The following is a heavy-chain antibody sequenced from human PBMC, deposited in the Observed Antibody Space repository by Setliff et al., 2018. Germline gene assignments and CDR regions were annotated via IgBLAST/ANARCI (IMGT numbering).Heavy chain of an antibody. V-gene: IGHV1-8*01. CDR1: GYTFTSYD. CDR3: ARSHHSSSWYGAFSRVDAFDI. CDR2: MNPNSGYT. D-gene: IGHD6-13*01. Sequence: RASVKVSCKASGYTFTSYDINWVRQATGQGLEWMGWMNPNSGYTDYAQKFQGRVTMTRNTSISTAYMELSSLRSEDTAVYYCARSHHSSSWYGAFSRVDAFDIWGQGTMVTVSS. J-gene: IGHJ3*02.